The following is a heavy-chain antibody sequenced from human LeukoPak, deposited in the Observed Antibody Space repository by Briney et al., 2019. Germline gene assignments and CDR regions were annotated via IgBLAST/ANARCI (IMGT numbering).Heavy chain of an antibody. CDR1: GYTFTSYA. J-gene: IGHJ5*02. Sequence: GASVKVSCKASGYTFTSYAMHWVRQAPGQRLEWMGWINAGNGNTKYSQKFQGRVTITRDTSASTAYMELSSLRSEDSAVYYCARGPAAIRRNWFDPWGQGTLVTVSS. CDR3: ARGPAAIRRNWFDP. V-gene: IGHV1-3*01. D-gene: IGHD2-2*02. CDR2: INAGNGNT.